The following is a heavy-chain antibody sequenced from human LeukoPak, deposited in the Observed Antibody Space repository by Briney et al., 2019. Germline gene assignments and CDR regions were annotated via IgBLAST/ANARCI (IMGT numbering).Heavy chain of an antibody. Sequence: NPSETLSLTCTVSGGSISSSTYYWGWIRQPPGKGLEWIGTIYYRGSTYYNPSLKSRVTISVDTSKNQFSLKLTSVTAADTAVYYCARVPRRQLVSPRYWYFDLWGRGTLVTVSS. V-gene: IGHV4-39*01. CDR2: IYYRGST. CDR1: GGSISSSTYY. CDR3: ARVPRRQLVSPRYWYFDL. J-gene: IGHJ2*01. D-gene: IGHD6-6*01.